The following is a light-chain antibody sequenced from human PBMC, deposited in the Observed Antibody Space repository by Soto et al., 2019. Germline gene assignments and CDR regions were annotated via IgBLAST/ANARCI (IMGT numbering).Light chain of an antibody. CDR3: QHRSDWPPT. CDR2: DAS. Sequence: DLQMTQSPSSLSASVGDRVTITCQASHDITSYLNWYQHKPGKAPKLLIYDASILEAGVPSRFSGSGSGTDFTLTISRLEPEDFAVYYCQHRSDWPPTFGPGTKVEIK. CDR1: HDITSY. V-gene: IGKV1-33*01. J-gene: IGKJ3*01.